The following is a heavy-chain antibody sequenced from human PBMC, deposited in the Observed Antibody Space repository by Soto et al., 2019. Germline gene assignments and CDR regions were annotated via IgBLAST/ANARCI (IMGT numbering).Heavy chain of an antibody. CDR1: GFTFPHYA. D-gene: IGHD6-13*01. CDR2: ISGSGGNT. V-gene: IGHV3-23*01. CDR3: AKLGAGTIY. J-gene: IGHJ4*02. Sequence: GGSLRLSCTASGFTFPHYAINWVRQAPGKGLEWVSAISGSGGNTYYADSVKGRFTISRDNSKNTLYLQMNSLRAEDTALYYCAKLGAGTIYWGQGTPVTVSS.